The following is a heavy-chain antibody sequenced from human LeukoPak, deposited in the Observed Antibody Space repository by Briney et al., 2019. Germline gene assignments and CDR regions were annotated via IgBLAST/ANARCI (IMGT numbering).Heavy chain of an antibody. CDR3: AKTLWFGDQREGVAAFDI. CDR2: FTSGSGSN. J-gene: IGHJ3*02. D-gene: IGHD3-10*01. CDR1: GFTFSSYS. V-gene: IGHV3-21*01. Sequence: GGSLTLSCAASGFTFSSYSMTWVRQAPGKGREWLSYFTSGSGSNNYADSVKGRLTTTRNNHKNSLYLQINSMRAEDTAVYYCAKTLWFGDQREGVAAFDIWGQGTMVTVSS.